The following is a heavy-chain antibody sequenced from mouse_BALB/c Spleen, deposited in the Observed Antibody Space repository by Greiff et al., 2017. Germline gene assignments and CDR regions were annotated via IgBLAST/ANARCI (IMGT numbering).Heavy chain of an antibody. CDR1: GFTFSSYA. CDR3: ARGRRGSSSEYFDV. Sequence: EVQLVESGGGLVKPGGSLKLSCAASGFTFSSYAMSWVRQTPEKRLEWVASISSGGSTYYPDSVKGRFTISRDNARNILYLQMSSLRSEDTAMYYCARGRRGSSSEYFDVWGAGTTVTVAS. CDR2: ISSGGST. J-gene: IGHJ1*01. V-gene: IGHV5-6-5*01. D-gene: IGHD1-1*01.